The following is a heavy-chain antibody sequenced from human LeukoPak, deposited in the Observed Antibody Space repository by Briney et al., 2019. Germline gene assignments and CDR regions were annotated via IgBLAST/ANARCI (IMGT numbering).Heavy chain of an antibody. CDR2: INSDGSST. V-gene: IGHV3-74*01. Sequence: QAGGSLRLSCAASGFTFSSYWMHWVRQAPGKGLVWVSRINSDGSSTSYADSVKGRFTISRDNAKNTLYLQMNSLRAEDTAVYYCARGYCSSTSCYTSRTSHFDYWGQGTLVTVSS. CDR3: ARGYCSSTSCYTSRTSHFDY. CDR1: GFTFSSYW. D-gene: IGHD2-2*02. J-gene: IGHJ4*02.